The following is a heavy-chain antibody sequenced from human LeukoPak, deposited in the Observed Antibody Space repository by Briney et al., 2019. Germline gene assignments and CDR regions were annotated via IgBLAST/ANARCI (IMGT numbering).Heavy chain of an antibody. CDR1: GYTFTSYG. D-gene: IGHD3-3*01. V-gene: IGHV1-18*01. CDR2: ISAYNGNT. J-gene: IGHJ4*02. CDR3: ARAPTNDFWSAYYDY. Sequence: ASVKVSCKASGYTFTSYGISWVRQAPGQGLEWMGWISAYNGNTNYAQKVQGRVTMTTDTSTSTAYMELRSLRSDDTAVYYCARAPTNDFWSAYYDYWGQGTLVTVSS.